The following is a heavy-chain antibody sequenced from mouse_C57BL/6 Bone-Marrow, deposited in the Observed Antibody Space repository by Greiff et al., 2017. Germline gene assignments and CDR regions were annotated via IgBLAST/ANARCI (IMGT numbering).Heavy chain of an antibody. Sequence: QVQLQQSGAELMKPGASVKLSCKATGYTFTGYWIEWVKQRPGHGLEWIGEILPGSGSTNYNEKFKGKATFTADTSSNTAYMQLSSLTTEDSAIYYCARKAIYYGNYDWFAYWGQGTLVTVSA. CDR2: ILPGSGST. D-gene: IGHD2-1*01. V-gene: IGHV1-9*01. CDR1: GYTFTGYW. J-gene: IGHJ3*01. CDR3: ARKAIYYGNYDWFAY.